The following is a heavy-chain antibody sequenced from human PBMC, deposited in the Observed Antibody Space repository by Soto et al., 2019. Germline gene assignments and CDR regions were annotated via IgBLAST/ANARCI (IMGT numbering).Heavy chain of an antibody. CDR2: ISAYNGNT. V-gene: IGHV1-18*01. Sequence: XSVKVSCKASGYPFTSYGIIWVRQAPGQGLEWMGWISAYNGNTNYAQKLQGRVTMTTDTSTSTAYMELRSLRSDDTAVYYCARDQGQYSRWYYPNSPRYYYYGMDVCGQGTTVTVSS. CDR1: GYPFTSYG. D-gene: IGHD6-13*01. CDR3: ARDQGQYSRWYYPNSPRYYYYGMDV. J-gene: IGHJ6*02.